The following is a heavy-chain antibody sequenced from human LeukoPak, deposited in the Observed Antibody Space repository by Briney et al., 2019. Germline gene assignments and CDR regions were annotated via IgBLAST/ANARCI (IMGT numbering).Heavy chain of an antibody. Sequence: GKSLRLSCAASGFTFSNYAFHWVRQPPGKGLEWAAVISYEGSVTYYADSVKSRFTISRDNSTNTLDLQMNSLRVEDTAVYYCVRDRAPWGGALGGAKGMDVWGEGTTVTVSS. CDR2: ISYEGSVT. CDR3: VRDRAPWGGALGGAKGMDV. CDR1: GFTFSNYA. J-gene: IGHJ6*04. V-gene: IGHV3-30*03. D-gene: IGHD3-10*01.